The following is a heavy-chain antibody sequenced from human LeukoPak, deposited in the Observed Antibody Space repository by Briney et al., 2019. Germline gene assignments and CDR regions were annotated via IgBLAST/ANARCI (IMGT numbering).Heavy chain of an antibody. J-gene: IGHJ5*02. Sequence: ASVKVSCKASGFTFSSYWMHWVRQAPGQGLEWIGIISPNGDGTAYAQTVEGRVTMTRDTSTSTVYMELSSLTSQDTAMYYCAREQQLVGFDPWGQGTLVTASS. D-gene: IGHD6-13*01. V-gene: IGHV1-46*04. CDR1: GFTFSSYW. CDR3: AREQQLVGFDP. CDR2: ISPNGDGT.